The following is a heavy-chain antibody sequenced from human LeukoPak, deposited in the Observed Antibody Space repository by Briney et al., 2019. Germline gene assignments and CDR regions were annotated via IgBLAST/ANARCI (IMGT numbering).Heavy chain of an antibody. CDR1: GFTVSNNY. V-gene: IGHV3-66*01. J-gene: IGHJ4*02. Sequence: GGSLRLSCAASGFTVSNNYMSWVRQAPGKGLEWVSVIYSGGSTYYADSVKGRFTISRDTSKNTLYLQMNSLRAEDTAMYYCAKVEPNSVSSFDYWGQGTLVTVSS. CDR2: IYSGGST. CDR3: AKVEPNSVSSFDY. D-gene: IGHD2-8*01.